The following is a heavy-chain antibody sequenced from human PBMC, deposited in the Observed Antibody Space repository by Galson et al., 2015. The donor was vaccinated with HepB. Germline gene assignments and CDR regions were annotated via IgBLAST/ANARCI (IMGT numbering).Heavy chain of an antibody. J-gene: IGHJ4*02. D-gene: IGHD2-2*01. Sequence: SVKVSCKASGGAFNTCALTWVRQAPGQGLEWIGGILPIFDGPTYAQKFQGRVTITADKSTSTASMESRSLRSDDTAVYYCATDCSSTKCDWGVDYWGQGTLVTVSS. V-gene: IGHV1-69*06. CDR3: ATDCSSTKCDWGVDY. CDR1: GGAFNTCA. CDR2: ILPIFDGP.